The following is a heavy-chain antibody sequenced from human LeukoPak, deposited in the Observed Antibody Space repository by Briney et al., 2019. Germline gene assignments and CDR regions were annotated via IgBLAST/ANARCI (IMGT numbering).Heavy chain of an antibody. Sequence: SETLSLICSVSGGSLSSYYWSWIRQPPEKGLEWIGYIYYSGDISYNPSLKSRVTISVDTSKNQFSLSLRSVTAADTAVYYCVRDHWLQSSNKWFYYGMDVWGQGTTVTVSS. CDR1: GGSLSSYY. J-gene: IGHJ6*02. D-gene: IGHD3-9*01. CDR2: IYYSGDI. CDR3: VRDHWLQSSNKWFYYGMDV. V-gene: IGHV4-59*01.